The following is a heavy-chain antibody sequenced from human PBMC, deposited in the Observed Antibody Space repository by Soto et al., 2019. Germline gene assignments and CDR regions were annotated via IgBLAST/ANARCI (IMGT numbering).Heavy chain of an antibody. D-gene: IGHD3-10*01. CDR2: IIPILGIA. CDR3: ASLMSSGYYYGMDV. V-gene: IGHV1-69*02. Sequence: QVQLVQSGAEVKKPGSSVKVSCKASGGTFSSYTISWVRQAPGQGLEWMGRIIPILGIANYAQKFQARVTITAAKSTSTAYMALSSLRSEDTAVYYCASLMSSGYYYGMDVWGQGTTVTVSS. CDR1: GGTFSSYT. J-gene: IGHJ6*02.